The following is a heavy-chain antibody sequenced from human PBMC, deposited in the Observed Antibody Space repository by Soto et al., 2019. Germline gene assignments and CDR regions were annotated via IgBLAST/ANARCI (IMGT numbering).Heavy chain of an antibody. CDR1: GYSFAGYW. CDR3: ARQIYDSDTGPNFQYYFDS. V-gene: IGHV5-10-1*01. J-gene: IGHJ4*02. Sequence: GESLKISCKGSGYSFAGYWITWVRQKPGKGLEWMGRIGPSDSQTHYSPSFRGHVTISVTKSITTVFLQWSSLRASDTAMYYCARQIYDSDTGPNFQYYFDSWGQGTPVTVSS. CDR2: IGPSDSQT. D-gene: IGHD3-22*01.